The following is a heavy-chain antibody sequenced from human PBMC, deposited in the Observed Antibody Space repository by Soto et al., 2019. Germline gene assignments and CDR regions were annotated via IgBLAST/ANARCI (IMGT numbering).Heavy chain of an antibody. D-gene: IGHD3-10*01. CDR1: GGTFSSYA. J-gene: IGHJ4*02. CDR2: IIPIFGTA. CDR3: ARQGSGSYSAPCY. V-gene: IGHV1-69*12. Sequence: QVQLVQSGAEVKKPGSSVKVSCKASGGTFSSYAISWVRQAPGQGLEWMGGIIPIFGTANYAQKFQGRVTITVDESTSTGYMELSSLRSQDTAVYYCARQGSGSYSAPCYWGQGTLVTVSS.